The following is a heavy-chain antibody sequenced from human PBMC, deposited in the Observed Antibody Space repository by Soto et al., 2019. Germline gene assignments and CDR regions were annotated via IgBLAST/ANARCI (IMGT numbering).Heavy chain of an antibody. Sequence: PSETLSLTCTVSGGSISSINYYWGWIRQPPGKGLEWIGSIYYSGSTYYNPSLKSRVTISVDTSKNQFSLKLSSVTATDTAVYFCAKGGIPMIVVATATFYFASWGQGSLVTVSS. D-gene: IGHD3-22*01. V-gene: IGHV4-39*01. CDR3: AKGGIPMIVVATATFYFAS. CDR1: GGSISSINYY. CDR2: IYYSGST. J-gene: IGHJ4*02.